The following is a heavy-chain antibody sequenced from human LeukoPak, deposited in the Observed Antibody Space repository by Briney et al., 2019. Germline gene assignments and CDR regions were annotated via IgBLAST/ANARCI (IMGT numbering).Heavy chain of an antibody. CDR2: IYPGDSDT. Sequence: GESLKISCKGSGYSFTSYWIGWVRQMPGKGLEWMGIIYPGDSDTRYSPSFQGQVTISADKSISTAYLQWSSLKASDTAMYYCARISRGGYNAYYYYYMDVWGKGTTVTVSS. J-gene: IGHJ6*03. CDR3: ARISRGGYNAYYYYYMDV. V-gene: IGHV5-51*01. CDR1: GYSFTSYW. D-gene: IGHD5-24*01.